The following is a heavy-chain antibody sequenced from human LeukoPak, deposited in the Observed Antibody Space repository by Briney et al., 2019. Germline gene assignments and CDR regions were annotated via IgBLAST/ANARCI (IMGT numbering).Heavy chain of an antibody. CDR1: GFTFSSYS. D-gene: IGHD3-10*01. CDR2: ISSSNSYI. Sequence: GGSLRLSCAASGFTFSSYSMNWVRQAPGKGLEWVSSISSSNSYIYYADSVKGRFTISRDNAKNSLYLQMNSLRAEDTVVYYCARDLEITYYYGSGSLSFGYWGQGTLVTVSS. V-gene: IGHV3-21*01. J-gene: IGHJ4*02. CDR3: ARDLEITYYYGSGSLSFGY.